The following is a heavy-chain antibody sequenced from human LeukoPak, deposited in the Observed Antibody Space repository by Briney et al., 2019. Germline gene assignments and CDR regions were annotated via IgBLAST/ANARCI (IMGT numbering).Heavy chain of an antibody. CDR1: GYSFTGYW. J-gene: IGHJ3*01. CDR3: ARQDEGYIYFPQFLYVFDF. D-gene: IGHD5-12*01. CDR2: IYPGDSDT. V-gene: IGHV5-51*01. Sequence: PGESLKISCKGSGYSFTGYWIGWVRQMPGKGLEWMGFIYPGDSDTRYSPSFQGQVTMSADKSISTAYLQWSSLKASDTAMYYCARQDEGYIYFPQFLYVFDFWGQGTMVTVSS.